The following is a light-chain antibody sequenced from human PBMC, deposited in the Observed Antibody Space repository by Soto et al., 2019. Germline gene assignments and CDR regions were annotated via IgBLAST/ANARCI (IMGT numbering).Light chain of an antibody. CDR1: SSDVGKYNL. V-gene: IGLV2-23*02. CDR2: DVT. Sequence: QSALTQPASVSGSPGQSITISCTGASSDVGKYNLVSWYQQIPGTAPKLVIYDVTKRPSGVSGRFSGSKSGNTASLTISGLQAEDESDYYCCSYAGTRTWVFGGGTKLTVL. J-gene: IGLJ3*02. CDR3: CSYAGTRTWV.